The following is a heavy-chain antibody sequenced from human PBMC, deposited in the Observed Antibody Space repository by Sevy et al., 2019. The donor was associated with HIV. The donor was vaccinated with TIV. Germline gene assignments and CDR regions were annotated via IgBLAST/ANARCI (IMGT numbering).Heavy chain of an antibody. V-gene: IGHV3-33*01. CDR1: GFTFSSYG. Sequence: GGSLRLSCAASGFTFSSYGMHWVRQAPGKGLEWVAVIWYDGSNKYYADSVKGRFTISRDNSKNTLYLQMNSLRAEDTTVYYWAGDLNTRFLLKEVTTSLDPGGQVTLVTVS. CDR2: IWYDGSNK. D-gene: IGHD4-17*01. J-gene: IGHJ5*02. CDR3: AGDLNTRFLLKEVTTSLDP.